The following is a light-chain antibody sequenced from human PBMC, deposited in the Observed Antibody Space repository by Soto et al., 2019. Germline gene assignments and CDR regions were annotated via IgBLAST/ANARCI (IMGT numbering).Light chain of an antibody. CDR2: SAY. V-gene: IGKV1-39*01. Sequence: DIQMTQSPSSLSASVGDRVTITCRASQNIDTYLNWYLQKPGQAPKLLIYSAYSLQSGVSPRFSGDRSGTDFTSTISSLQPEDFATYYCQQSYYFPRTFGQGTTV. J-gene: IGKJ1*01. CDR1: QNIDTY. CDR3: QQSYYFPRT.